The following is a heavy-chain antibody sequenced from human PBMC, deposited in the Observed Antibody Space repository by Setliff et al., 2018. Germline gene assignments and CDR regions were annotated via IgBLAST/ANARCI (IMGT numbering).Heavy chain of an antibody. J-gene: IGHJ4*02. CDR3: ARDGGKYCATTSCFHFDY. Sequence: ASVKVSCKSYGYTFNTYGISWVRQAPGQGPEWMGWISAYNGKTRSIEKFQDRPTLTTDTSTNTVFMELRNLRADDTAIYYCARDGGKYCATTSCFHFDYWGQGTQVTVS. CDR2: ISAYNGKT. CDR1: GYTFNTYG. V-gene: IGHV1-18*01. D-gene: IGHD2-2*01.